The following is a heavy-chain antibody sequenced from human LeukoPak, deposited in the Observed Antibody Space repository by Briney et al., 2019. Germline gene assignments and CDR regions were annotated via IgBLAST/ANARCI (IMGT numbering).Heavy chain of an antibody. V-gene: IGHV1-2*02. CDR3: ARGHTLGYCSGGSCYSAGMDV. CDR1: GYTFTGYY. CDR2: INPNSGGT. J-gene: IGHJ6*02. Sequence: ASVKVSCKASGYTFTGYYMHWVRQAPGQRLEWMGWINPNSGGTNYAQKFQGRVTMTRDTSISTAYMELSRLRSDDTAVYYCARGHTLGYCSGGSCYSAGMDVWGQGTTVTVSS. D-gene: IGHD2-15*01.